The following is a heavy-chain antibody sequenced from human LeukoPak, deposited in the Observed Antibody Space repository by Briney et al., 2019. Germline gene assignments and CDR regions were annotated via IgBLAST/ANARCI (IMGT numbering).Heavy chain of an antibody. D-gene: IGHD1-1*01. CDR3: ARGRGGRKGWFDP. V-gene: IGHV1-8*02. J-gene: IGHJ5*02. CDR1: GYTFSAYG. CDR2: MNPNSGNT. Sequence: ASVKVSCKASGYTFSAYGITWVRQATGQGLEWMGWMNPNSGNTGYAQKFQGRVTMTRNTSISTAYMELSSLRSEDTAVYYCARGRGGRKGWFDPWGQGTLVTVSS.